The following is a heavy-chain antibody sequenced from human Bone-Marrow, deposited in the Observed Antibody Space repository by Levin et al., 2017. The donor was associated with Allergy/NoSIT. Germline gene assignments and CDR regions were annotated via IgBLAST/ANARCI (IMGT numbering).Heavy chain of an antibody. D-gene: IGHD6-6*01. Sequence: PGGSLRLSCAASGFTFTYAWMSWVRQAPGKGLEWVGRVKSETDGGTSDYAALVKGRFTISRDDSKNTLSLQMNSLKTEDTAMYYCTTDRGITARPLFASWGQGTLVTVSS. CDR3: TTDRGITARPLFAS. V-gene: IGHV3-15*01. J-gene: IGHJ4*02. CDR1: GFTFTYAW. CDR2: VKSETDGGTS.